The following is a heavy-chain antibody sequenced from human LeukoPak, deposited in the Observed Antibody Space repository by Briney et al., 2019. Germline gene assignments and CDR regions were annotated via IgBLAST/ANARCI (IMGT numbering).Heavy chain of an antibody. V-gene: IGHV3-30*03. Sequence: GGSLRLSCAASGFTFSSYGMHWVRQAPGKGLEWVAVISYDGSNKYYADSVKGRFTISRDNAKNSLYLQMNSLRAEDTAIYYCARDGVRGHTTLDYWGQGTLVTVSS. D-gene: IGHD3-10*01. CDR1: GFTFSSYG. J-gene: IGHJ4*02. CDR3: ARDGVRGHTTLDY. CDR2: ISYDGSNK.